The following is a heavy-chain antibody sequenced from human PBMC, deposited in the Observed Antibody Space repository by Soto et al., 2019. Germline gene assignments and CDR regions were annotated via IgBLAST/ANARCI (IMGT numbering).Heavy chain of an antibody. Sequence: QVQLQESGPGLVKPSETLSLTCTVSGGSISSYSWSWIRQPPGKGLEWIGHIYYRGSTNYNPSLKGRVTIAMDTSKKQFSLKRSSVTAAGTAVYYWAGGTRGGYCSGGGCYSENDSWGQGTLVTVSS. CDR2: IYYRGST. J-gene: IGHJ5*02. D-gene: IGHD2-15*01. V-gene: IGHV4-59*01. CDR3: AGGTRGGYCSGGGCYSENDS. CDR1: GGSISSYS.